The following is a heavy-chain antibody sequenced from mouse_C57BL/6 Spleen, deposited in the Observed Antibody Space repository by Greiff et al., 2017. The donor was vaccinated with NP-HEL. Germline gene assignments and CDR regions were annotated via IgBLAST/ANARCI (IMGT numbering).Heavy chain of an antibody. Sequence: QVQLQQSGPELVKPGASVKISCKASGYAFSSSWMNWVKQRPGKGLEWIGRIYPGDGDTNYNGKFKGKATLTADKSSSTAYMQLSSLTSEDSAVYFCARSGYYGSSYPYAMGYWGQGTSVTVSS. D-gene: IGHD1-1*01. V-gene: IGHV1-82*01. CDR1: GYAFSSSW. CDR3: ARSGYYGSSYPYAMGY. CDR2: IYPGDGDT. J-gene: IGHJ4*01.